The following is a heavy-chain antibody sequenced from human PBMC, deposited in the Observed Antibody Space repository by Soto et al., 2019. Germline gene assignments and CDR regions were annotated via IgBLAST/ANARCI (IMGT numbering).Heavy chain of an antibody. CDR2: ISDSGGTS. CDR1: GVICSNYV. D-gene: IGHD1-26*01. V-gene: IGHV3-23*04. CDR3: AKRPRALLTFDY. Sequence: EVQLVDSGGGLVQPGGSLRLSCAASGVICSNYVMSWVRQAPGKGLEWVSSISDSGGTSYYADSVKGRFTISRDNSKNTLYLQMNSLRAEDTAIYYCAKRPRALLTFDYWGQGTLVTVSS. J-gene: IGHJ4*02.